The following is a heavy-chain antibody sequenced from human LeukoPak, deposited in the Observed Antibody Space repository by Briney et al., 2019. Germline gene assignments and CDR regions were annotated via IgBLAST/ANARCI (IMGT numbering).Heavy chain of an antibody. CDR3: AVSFDF. CDR2: ISSSSGTT. CDR1: GVTFSSYS. D-gene: IGHD5/OR15-5a*01. Sequence: GGSLRLSCAASGVTFSSYSMNWVRQAPGKGLEWVSYISSSSGTTYYADSVKGRFTISRDNAKNSLYLQVNRLRAEDTAVYFCAVSFDFWGQGTLVTVSS. V-gene: IGHV3-48*01. J-gene: IGHJ4*02.